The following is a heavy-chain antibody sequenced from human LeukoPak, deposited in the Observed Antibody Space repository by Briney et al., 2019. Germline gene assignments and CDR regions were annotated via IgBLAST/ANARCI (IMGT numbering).Heavy chain of an antibody. V-gene: IGHV3-21*01. CDR2: ISVRSNYR. J-gene: IGHJ4*02. CDR1: GYTFSDFS. D-gene: IGHD3-22*01. CDR3: VRLRRNSDRSGYYYYYDY. Sequence: GGSLTLSCAASGYTFSDFSVNWVRQAPGKGVEWVSSISVRSNYRYYADSVRGRFTISRDDARDSLLLQMNSLRAEDTAVYFCVRLRRNSDRSGYYYYYDYWGQGTLVTVSS.